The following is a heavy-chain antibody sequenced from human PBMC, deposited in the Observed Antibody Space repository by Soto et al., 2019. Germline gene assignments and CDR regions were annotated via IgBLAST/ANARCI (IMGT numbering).Heavy chain of an antibody. V-gene: IGHV1-46*03. D-gene: IGHD6-19*01. CDR3: ASSSGWYTVFGY. J-gene: IGHJ4*02. Sequence: ASVKLSCKASGYTLTSYYMHWVRQAPGQGLEWMGIINPSGGSTSYAQKFQGRVTMTRDTSTSTVYMELSSLRSEDTAVYYCASSSGWYTVFGYWGQGTLVTVSS. CDR2: INPSGGST. CDR1: GYTLTSYY.